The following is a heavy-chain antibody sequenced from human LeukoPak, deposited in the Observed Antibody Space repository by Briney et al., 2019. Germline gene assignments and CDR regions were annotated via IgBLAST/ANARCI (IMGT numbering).Heavy chain of an antibody. J-gene: IGHJ4*02. D-gene: IGHD1-26*01. CDR1: GFTFSSHW. CDR2: VDSYGSGT. V-gene: IGHV3-74*01. CDR3: VRDRGTYRPIDY. Sequence: GGSLRLSCEASGFTFSSHWMHWVRQAPGKGLVWVARVDSYGSGTDYADSVKGRFTISRDNAQNSLYLQMNSLRAEDTAIYYCVRDRGTYRPIDYWGQGTLVTVSS.